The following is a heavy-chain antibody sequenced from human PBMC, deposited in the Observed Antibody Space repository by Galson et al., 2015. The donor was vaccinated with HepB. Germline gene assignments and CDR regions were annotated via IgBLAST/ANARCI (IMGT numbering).Heavy chain of an antibody. CDR2: ISGSGGST. D-gene: IGHD3-22*01. CDR1: GFTFSSFA. CDR3: AKESYDNTGYLDGVEWAFEY. Sequence: SLRLSCAASGFTFSSFAMNWVRQAPGKGLEWVSVISGSGGSTYYAESVKGRFTISRDNSKKTLYLQMNSLRAEDTAVYYCAKESYDNTGYLDGVEWAFEYWGQGTLVTVSA. J-gene: IGHJ4*02. V-gene: IGHV3-23*01.